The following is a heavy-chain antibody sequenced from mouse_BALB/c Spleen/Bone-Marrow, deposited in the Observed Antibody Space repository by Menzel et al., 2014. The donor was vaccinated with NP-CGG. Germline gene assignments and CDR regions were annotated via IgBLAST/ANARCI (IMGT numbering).Heavy chain of an antibody. CDR2: IDPANGNA. J-gene: IGHJ2*01. CDR1: GFNIKDTY. CDR3: AIYFYFDY. Sequence: EVKLEESGAELVKPGASVRLSCTASGFNIKDTYMHWVKQRPDQGLEWIGSIDPANGNAKHDPKFQGKAAITADTSSNTAYLQLSSLTSEDTAVYYCAIYFYFDYWGQTTTLTVSS. D-gene: IGHD2-3*01. V-gene: IGHV14-3*02.